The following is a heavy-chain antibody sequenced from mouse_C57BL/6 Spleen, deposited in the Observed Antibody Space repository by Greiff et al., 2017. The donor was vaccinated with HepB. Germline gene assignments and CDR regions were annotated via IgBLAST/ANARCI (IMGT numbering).Heavy chain of an antibody. V-gene: IGHV5-6*01. Sequence: EVKLVESGGDLVKPGGSLKLSCAASGFTFSSYGMSWVRQTPDKRLEWVATISSGGSYTYYPDSVKGRFTISRDNAKNTLYLQMSSPKSEDTAMYYCARQGPYYGSSPYYFDYWGQGTTLTVSS. CDR3: ARQGPYYGSSPYYFDY. CDR2: ISSGGSYT. CDR1: GFTFSSYG. J-gene: IGHJ2*01. D-gene: IGHD1-1*01.